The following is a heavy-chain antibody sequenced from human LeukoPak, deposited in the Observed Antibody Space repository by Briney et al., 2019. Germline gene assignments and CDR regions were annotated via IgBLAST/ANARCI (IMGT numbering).Heavy chain of an antibody. Sequence: SETLSLTCGVSVGSISNTNWWTWVRQPPGKGLEWIAEVNLQGSTNYNPSLKSPVAIAVDKSENHISMKLTSVTAADTAVYYCAREGGPYRPLDNSGQGALVTVAS. CDR3: AREGGPYRPLDN. CDR2: VNLQGST. J-gene: IGHJ4*02. CDR1: VGSISNTNW. V-gene: IGHV4-4*02.